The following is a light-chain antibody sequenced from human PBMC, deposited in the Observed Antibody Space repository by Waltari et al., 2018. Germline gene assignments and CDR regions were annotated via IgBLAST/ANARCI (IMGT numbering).Light chain of an antibody. CDR3: QQYNRWPPGT. CDR1: QTIGSS. CDR2: RAS. J-gene: IGKJ1*01. V-gene: IGKV3-15*01. Sequence: IVLTQSPGALSLSPGERATLSCRTSQTIGSSLAWYQQRPGQAPRLLIYRASTRATGIPDRFSGSGSETEFTLTISSLQSEDVAVYYCQQYNRWPPGTFGQGTKVEI.